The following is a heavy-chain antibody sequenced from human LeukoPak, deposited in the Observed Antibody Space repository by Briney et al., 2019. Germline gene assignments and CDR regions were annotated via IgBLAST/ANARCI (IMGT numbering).Heavy chain of an antibody. Sequence: SETPSLTCTVSGGSISSGGYYWSWIRQHPGKGLEWIGYIYYSGSTYYNPSLKSRVTISVDTSKNQFSLKLSSVTAADTAVYYCARDYVSSGWYGAPGAFDIWGQGTMVTVSS. CDR2: IYYSGST. V-gene: IGHV4-31*03. D-gene: IGHD6-19*01. CDR3: ARDYVSSGWYGAPGAFDI. CDR1: GGSISSGGYY. J-gene: IGHJ3*02.